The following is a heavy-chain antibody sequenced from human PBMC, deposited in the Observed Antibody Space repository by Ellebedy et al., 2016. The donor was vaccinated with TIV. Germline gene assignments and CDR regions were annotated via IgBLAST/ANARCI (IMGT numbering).Heavy chain of an antibody. D-gene: IGHD7-27*01. CDR3: ARDNWGADF. Sequence: ASVKVSCKASGYIFTNYAINWVRQPPGQGLERMGWINVNTGDPEYAQDFTGRFVFSVDTSVTTAYLQISGLKVEDTAVYYCARDNWGADFWGQGTLVTVS. CDR2: INVNTGDP. J-gene: IGHJ4*02. CDR1: GYIFTNYA. V-gene: IGHV7-4-1*02.